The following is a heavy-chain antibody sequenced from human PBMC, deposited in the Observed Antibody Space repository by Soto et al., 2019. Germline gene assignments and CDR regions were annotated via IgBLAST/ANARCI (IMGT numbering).Heavy chain of an antibody. CDR2: IYWDDDK. CDR1: GFSLSTSGVG. Sequence: QITLKESGPTLVKPTQTLTLTCTFSGFSLSTSGVGVGWIRQPPGKALEWLALIYWDDDKRYSPSLKSRLTITQHTSKYQVVLTMTNMDPVDTATYYCAHTGPIDCISTSCYGWFDPWGQGTLVTVSP. J-gene: IGHJ5*02. D-gene: IGHD2-2*01. V-gene: IGHV2-5*02. CDR3: AHTGPIDCISTSCYGWFDP.